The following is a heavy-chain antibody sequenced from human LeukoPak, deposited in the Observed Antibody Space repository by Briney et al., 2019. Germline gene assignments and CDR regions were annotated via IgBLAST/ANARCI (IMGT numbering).Heavy chain of an antibody. J-gene: IGHJ6*02. D-gene: IGHD4-4*01. V-gene: IGHV4-34*01. CDR3: ARHPTDYSNYLPLYYYGMDV. Sequence: SETLSLTCAVYGGSFSGYYWSWIPQPPGKGLEWIGEINHSGSTNYNPSLKSRVTISVDTSKNQFSLKLSSVTAADTAVYYCARHPTDYSNYLPLYYYGMDVWGQGTTVTVSS. CDR1: GGSFSGYY. CDR2: INHSGST.